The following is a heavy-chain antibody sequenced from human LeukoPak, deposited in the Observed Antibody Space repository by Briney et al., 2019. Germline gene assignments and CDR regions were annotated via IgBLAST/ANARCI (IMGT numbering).Heavy chain of an antibody. Sequence: GASVKVSCKASGGTFSSYAISWVRQAPGQGLEWMGRIIPIFGIANYAQKFQGRVTITADKSTSTAYMELSSLRPEDTAVYYCAGGAAGVDTAMVLFDYWGQGTLVTVSS. CDR2: IIPIFGIA. V-gene: IGHV1-69*04. D-gene: IGHD5-18*01. J-gene: IGHJ4*02. CDR1: GGTFSSYA. CDR3: AGGAAGVDTAMVLFDY.